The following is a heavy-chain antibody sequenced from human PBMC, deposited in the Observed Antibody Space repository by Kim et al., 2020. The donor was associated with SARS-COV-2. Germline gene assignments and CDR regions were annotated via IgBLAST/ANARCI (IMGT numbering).Heavy chain of an antibody. D-gene: IGHD3-10*01. CDR2: ISSSSSYI. J-gene: IGHJ3*02. CDR1: GFTFSSYS. CDR3: ARTSMVRGVNPAGGAFDI. V-gene: IGHV3-21*01. Sequence: GGSLRLSCAASGFTFSSYSMNWVRQAPGKGLEWVSSISSSSSYIYYADSVKGRFTISRDNAKNSLYLQMNSLRAEDTAVYYCARTSMVRGVNPAGGAFDIWGQGTMVTVSS.